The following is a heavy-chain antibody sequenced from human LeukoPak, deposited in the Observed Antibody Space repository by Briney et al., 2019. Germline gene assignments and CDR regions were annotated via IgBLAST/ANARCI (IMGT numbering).Heavy chain of an antibody. CDR2: IKQDGSER. V-gene: IGHV3-7*01. Sequence: PGQSLRLSCAASGFTFSTYWMNLVRQAPGKGLEWVANIKQDGSERYYVDSVKGRFTISRDNAKNSLYLQMNSLRAEDTAIYYCAIYWFHDYWGQGTLVTVSS. D-gene: IGHD2-8*02. CDR3: AIYWFHDY. J-gene: IGHJ4*02. CDR1: GFTFSTYW.